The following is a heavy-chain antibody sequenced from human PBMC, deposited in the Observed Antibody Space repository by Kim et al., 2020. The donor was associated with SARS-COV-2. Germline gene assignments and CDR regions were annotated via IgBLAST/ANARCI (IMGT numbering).Heavy chain of an antibody. Sequence: ASVKVSCKASGYTFTSYYMHWVRQAPGQGLEWMGIINPSGGSTSYAQKFQGRVTMTRDTSTSTVYMELSSLRSEDTAVYYCARDPPEAVVTQYYYYGMDVWGQGTTVTVSS. J-gene: IGHJ6*02. CDR3: ARDPPEAVVTQYYYYGMDV. CDR1: GYTFTSYY. CDR2: INPSGGST. D-gene: IGHD2-15*01. V-gene: IGHV1-46*01.